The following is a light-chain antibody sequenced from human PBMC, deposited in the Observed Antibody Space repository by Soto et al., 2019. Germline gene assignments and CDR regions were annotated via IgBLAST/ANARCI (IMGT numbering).Light chain of an antibody. J-gene: IGKJ1*01. V-gene: IGKV3-11*01. CDR3: QQRSNWLPWT. CDR2: AAS. Sequence: EIVLTQSPATLSLSPGERATLSCRASQSVSSYLAWYQQKPGQAPRLLIYAASNRATGIPARFSGSGSATAFPLTISSLEPEDFEVYYCQQRSNWLPWTFGQGTKVDIK. CDR1: QSVSSY.